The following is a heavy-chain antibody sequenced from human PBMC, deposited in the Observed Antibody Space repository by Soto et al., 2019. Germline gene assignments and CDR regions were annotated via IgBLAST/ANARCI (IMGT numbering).Heavy chain of an antibody. J-gene: IGHJ2*01. Sequence: QVQLVQSGAEVKKPGSSVKVSCKASGGTFSSYAISWVRQAPGQGLEWMGGIIPIFGTANYAQKFQGRVTIIAGESTNTAYIEPSSLRSEDTAASYCARTLLNIAASFGYFDLWGRGTLVTVSS. D-gene: IGHD6-13*01. CDR3: ARTLLNIAASFGYFDL. CDR2: IIPIFGTA. CDR1: GGTFSSYA. V-gene: IGHV1-69*01.